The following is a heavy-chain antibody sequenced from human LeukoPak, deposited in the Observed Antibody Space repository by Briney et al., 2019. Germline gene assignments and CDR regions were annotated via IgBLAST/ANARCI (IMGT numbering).Heavy chain of an antibody. CDR3: ARSGGYYRDYYYYYMDV. CDR2: IIPIFGTA. Sequence: ASVKVSCKASGGTFSSYAISWVRQAPGQGLEWMGGIIPIFGTANYAQKFQGRVMITTDESTSTAYMELSSLRSEDTAVYYCARSGGYYRDYYYYYMDVWGKGTTVTVSS. CDR1: GGTFSSYA. D-gene: IGHD3-3*01. V-gene: IGHV1-69*05. J-gene: IGHJ6*03.